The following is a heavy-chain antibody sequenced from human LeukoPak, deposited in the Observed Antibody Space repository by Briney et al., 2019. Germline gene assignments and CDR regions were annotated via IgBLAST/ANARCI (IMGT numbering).Heavy chain of an antibody. Sequence: GGSLRLSCAASGFTFSNAWMSWVRQAAGKGLEWVGRIKSKTDGGTTDYAAPVKGRFTISRDDSKNTLYLQMNSLKTEDTAVYYCTTSYGDYDPDAFDIWGQGTMVTVSS. CDR2: IKSKTDGGTT. D-gene: IGHD4-17*01. J-gene: IGHJ3*02. CDR1: GFTFSNAW. CDR3: TTSYGDYDPDAFDI. V-gene: IGHV3-15*01.